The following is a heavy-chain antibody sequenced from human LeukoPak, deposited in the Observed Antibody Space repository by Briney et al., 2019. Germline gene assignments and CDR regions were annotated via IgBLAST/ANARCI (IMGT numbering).Heavy chain of an antibody. V-gene: IGHV3-21*01. Sequence: GGSLRLSCAASGFTFSSYSMNWVRQAPGKGLEWVSSISSSSSYIYYADSVKGRFTISRDNAKNSLYLQMNSLRAEDTAVYYCARGRILYYHEVGFDYWGQGTLVTVSS. D-gene: IGHD2-8*01. J-gene: IGHJ4*02. CDR2: ISSSSSYI. CDR3: ARGRILYYHEVGFDY. CDR1: GFTFSSYS.